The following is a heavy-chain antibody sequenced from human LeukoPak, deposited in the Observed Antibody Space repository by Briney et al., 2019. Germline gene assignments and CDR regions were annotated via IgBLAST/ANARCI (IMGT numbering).Heavy chain of an antibody. J-gene: IGHJ4*02. V-gene: IGHV3-74*01. CDR2: INTDGSNT. CDR3: TTNLIAALDY. D-gene: IGHD6-25*01. Sequence: GGSLRLSCAVSGFPFSSYWMDWDRQAPGKGLVWVSRINTDGSNTDYADSVKGRFTISRDNAKNSLYLQMNSLRAEDTAVYYCTTNLIAALDYWGQGTLVTVSS. CDR1: GFPFSSYW.